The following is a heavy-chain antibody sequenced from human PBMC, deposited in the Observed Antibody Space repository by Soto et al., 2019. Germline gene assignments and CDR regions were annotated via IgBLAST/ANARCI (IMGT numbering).Heavy chain of an antibody. CDR3: TTRTWADAFDI. CDR2: IKSKTDGGTT. J-gene: IGHJ3*02. D-gene: IGHD2-2*01. V-gene: IGHV3-15*01. CDR1: GITFSNAW. Sequence: EVQLVESGGGLVKPGGSLRLSCAASGITFSNAWMSWVRQAPGKGLEWVGRIKSKTDGGTTDNAAPVKGRFTISRDDSKNTLYLQMNILKTEDTAVYYCTTRTWADAFDIWGQGTMVTVSS.